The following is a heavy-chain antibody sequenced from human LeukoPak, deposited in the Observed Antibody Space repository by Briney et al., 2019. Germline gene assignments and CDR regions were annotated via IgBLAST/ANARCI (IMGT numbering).Heavy chain of an antibody. Sequence: SETLSLTCTVSGGSISSGSYYWSWIRQPAGKGLEWIGRIYTSGSTNYNPSLKGRVTISVDTSKNQFSLKLSSVTAADTAVYYCARAGIAAAGNRWFDPWGQGTLVTVSS. J-gene: IGHJ5*02. V-gene: IGHV4-61*02. D-gene: IGHD6-13*01. CDR1: GGSISSGSYY. CDR3: ARAGIAAAGNRWFDP. CDR2: IYTSGST.